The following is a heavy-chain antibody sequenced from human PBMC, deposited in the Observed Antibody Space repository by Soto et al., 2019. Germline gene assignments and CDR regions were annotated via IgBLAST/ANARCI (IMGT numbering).Heavy chain of an antibody. Sequence: QVQLQQWGAGLLKPSETLSLTCAVYGGSFSGYYWSWIRQPPGKGLEWIGEINHSGSTNYNPSLKSRVTISVDTCKHQFSLELSSVTAADTAVYYCARGRSGRYCSSTRCRTKQDYWGQGTLVTVSS. CDR2: INHSGST. D-gene: IGHD2-2*01. CDR1: GGSFSGYY. CDR3: ARGRSGRYCSSTRCRTKQDY. V-gene: IGHV4-34*01. J-gene: IGHJ4*02.